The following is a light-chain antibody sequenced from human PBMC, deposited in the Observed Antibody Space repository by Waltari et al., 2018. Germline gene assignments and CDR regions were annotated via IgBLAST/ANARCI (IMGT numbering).Light chain of an antibody. CDR2: DVN. CDR1: SSDVGGYNF. J-gene: IGLJ3*02. Sequence: QSALTQPRSVSGSRGQSVTISCTGTSSDVGGYNFVSWYQQHPGKAPTVLIYDVNKRPSGLPDPCSGSKSGNTASLTISRLQAADEADYYCCSYAGTQHLVVFGGGTQVTVL. CDR3: CSYAGTQHLVV. V-gene: IGLV2-11*01.